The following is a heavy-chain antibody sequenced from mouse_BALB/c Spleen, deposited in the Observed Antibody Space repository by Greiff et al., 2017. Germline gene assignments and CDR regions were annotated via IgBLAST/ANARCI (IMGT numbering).Heavy chain of an antibody. J-gene: IGHJ4*01. CDR1: GFSLTGYG. V-gene: IGHV2-6-7*01. CDR2: IWGDGST. Sequence: VQLVESGPGLVAPSQSLSITCTVSGFSLTGYGVNWVRQPPGKGLEWLGMIWGDGSTDYNSALKSRLSISKDNSKSQVFLKMNSLQTDDTARYYCARDPLYYYGSSSYAMDYWGQGTSVTVSS. D-gene: IGHD1-1*01. CDR3: ARDPLYYYGSSSYAMDY.